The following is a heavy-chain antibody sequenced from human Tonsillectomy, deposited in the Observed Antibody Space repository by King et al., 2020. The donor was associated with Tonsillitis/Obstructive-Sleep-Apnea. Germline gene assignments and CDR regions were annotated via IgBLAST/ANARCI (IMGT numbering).Heavy chain of an antibody. CDR3: ASENPEWQPFNFDY. CDR2: INPSGGST. CDR1: GYTFTNYY. J-gene: IGHJ4*02. V-gene: IGHV1-46*01. D-gene: IGHD3-3*01. Sequence: QLVQSGAEVKKPGASVKVSCKASGYTFTNYYIHWVRQAPGQGLEWMGIINPSGGSTSYAQKFQGRVTMTRDTSTSAVYMELTSLRSEDTAVFYCASENPEWQPFNFDYWGQGTLVTVSS.